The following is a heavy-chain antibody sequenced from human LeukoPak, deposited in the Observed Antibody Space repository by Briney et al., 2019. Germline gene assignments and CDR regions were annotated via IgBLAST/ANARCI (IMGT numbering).Heavy chain of an antibody. D-gene: IGHD2-15*01. V-gene: IGHV1-2*06. CDR3: ARDPDRLGYCSGGSCYYYMDV. CDR1: GYTFTGYY. J-gene: IGHJ6*03. Sequence: GASVKVSCKASGYTFTGYYMHWVRQAPGQGLEWMGRINPNRGGTNYAQKFQGRVITTRDTSISTAYMELSRLRSDDTAVYYCARDPDRLGYCSGGSCYYYMDVWGKGTTVTVSS. CDR2: INPNRGGT.